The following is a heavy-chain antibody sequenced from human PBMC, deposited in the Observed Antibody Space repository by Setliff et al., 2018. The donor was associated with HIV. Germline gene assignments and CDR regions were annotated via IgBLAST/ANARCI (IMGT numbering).Heavy chain of an antibody. CDR1: GGSISSHY. V-gene: IGHV4-59*11. CDR2: IYYNGIT. D-gene: IGHD3-10*01. CDR3: ASRRGIEFYFDI. Sequence: SETLSLTCTVSGGSISSHYWSWIRQPPGKGLEWIGSIYYNGITNYNPSLKSRVTVSVDTSKNQFSLKLSSVTAADTGVYYCASRRGIEFYFDIWGQGTPVTVSS. J-gene: IGHJ4*02.